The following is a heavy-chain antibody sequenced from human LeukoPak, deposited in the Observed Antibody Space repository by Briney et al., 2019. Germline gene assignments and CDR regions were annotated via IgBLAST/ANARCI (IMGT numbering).Heavy chain of an antibody. Sequence: PGRSLRLPCAASGFIFSVYGMHWVRQAPGKGLEWVALMAGDGINIYYADSVKGRFTISRDDSKSTLYLQMNSLRPEDTAVYYCAKAAVYSNRWTPFDDWGQGTLVTVSS. CDR1: GFIFSVYG. CDR3: AKAAVYSNRWTPFDD. CDR2: MAGDGINI. D-gene: IGHD6-13*01. J-gene: IGHJ4*02. V-gene: IGHV3-30*18.